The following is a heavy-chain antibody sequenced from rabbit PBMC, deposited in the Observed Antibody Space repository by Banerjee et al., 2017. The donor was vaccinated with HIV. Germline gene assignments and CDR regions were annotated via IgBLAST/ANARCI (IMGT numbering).Heavy chain of an antibody. J-gene: IGHJ6*01. Sequence: QQQLVESGGGLVKPEGSLTLTCKASGNDFSAYAISWVRQAPGKGLEWIACIYTSSGSTYYASWAKGRFTISKTSSTTVTLQMTSLTAADTATYFCARDTGYAGYGYFYYGMDLWGPGTLVTV. CDR2: IYTSSGST. CDR3: ARDTGYAGYGYFYYGMDL. D-gene: IGHD7-1*01. CDR1: GNDFSAYA. V-gene: IGHV1S45*01.